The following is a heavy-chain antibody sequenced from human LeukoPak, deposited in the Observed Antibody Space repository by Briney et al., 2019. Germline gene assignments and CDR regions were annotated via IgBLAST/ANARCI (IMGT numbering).Heavy chain of an antibody. CDR2: INSDGSST. CDR3: AKSLAARPDWYYYYYMDV. Sequence: GGSLRLSCAASGFTFSSYWMHWVRQAPGKGLVWVSRINSDGSSTSYADSVKGRFTISRDNSKNTLYLRMNSLRAEDTAVYYCAKSLAARPDWYYYYYMDVWGKGTTVTVSS. CDR1: GFTFSSYW. J-gene: IGHJ6*03. V-gene: IGHV3-74*01. D-gene: IGHD6-6*01.